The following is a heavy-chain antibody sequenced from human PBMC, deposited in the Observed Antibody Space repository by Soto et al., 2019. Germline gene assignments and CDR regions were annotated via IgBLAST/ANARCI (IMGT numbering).Heavy chain of an antibody. J-gene: IGHJ4*02. CDR1: VGSISTYY. CDR3: ARFVVGATAASFDY. V-gene: IGHV4-59*01. CDR2: MSYSGSS. Sequence: SETLSLTCTVSVGSISTYYWSWIRQSPGKGLEWIGYMSYSGSSNYNPSLKSRVTISVDTSKNQFSLQLRSVTAADTAMYYCARFVVGATAASFDYWGQGTLVTVSS. D-gene: IGHD1-26*01.